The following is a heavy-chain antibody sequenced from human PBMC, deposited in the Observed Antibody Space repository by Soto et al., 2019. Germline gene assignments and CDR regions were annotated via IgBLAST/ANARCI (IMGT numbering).Heavy chain of an antibody. CDR1: GFTFSSYG. CDR3: AKDWANIVATITNYYYYMDV. D-gene: IGHD5-12*01. V-gene: IGHV3-30*18. Sequence: GGSLRLSCAASGFTFSSYGMHWVRQAPGKGLEWVAVISYDGSNKYYADSVKGRFTISRDNSKNTLYLQMNSLRAEDTAVYYCAKDWANIVATITNYYYYMDVWGKGTTVTVSS. CDR2: ISYDGSNK. J-gene: IGHJ6*03.